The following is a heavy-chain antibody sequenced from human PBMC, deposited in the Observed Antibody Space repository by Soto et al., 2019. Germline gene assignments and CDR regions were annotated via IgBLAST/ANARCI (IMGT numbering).Heavy chain of an antibody. CDR3: ARAGDYDSWSGYTSQYYYYGMDV. CDR2: TYYRSKWYN. V-gene: IGHV6-1*01. Sequence: SQTLSLTCVISGDRVSSNSAAWNWIRQSPSRGLEWLGRTYYRSKWYNDYAVSVKSRITINPDTSKNQFSLQLNSLTPEDTAVYYCARAGDYDSWSGYTSQYYYYGMDVWGQGTTVTVYS. J-gene: IGHJ6*02. CDR1: GDRVSSNSAA. D-gene: IGHD3-3*01.